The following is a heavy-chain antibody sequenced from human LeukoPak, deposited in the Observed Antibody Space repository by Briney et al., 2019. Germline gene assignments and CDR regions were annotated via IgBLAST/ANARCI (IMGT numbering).Heavy chain of an antibody. Sequence: PGGSLRLSCAASGFTFSSYGMPWVRQAPGKGLEWVAVISYDGSNKYYADSVKGRFTISRDNSKNTLYLQMNSLRAEDTAVYYCARKVYYDSSGYDYWGQGTLVTVSS. V-gene: IGHV3-30*03. CDR3: ARKVYYDSSGYDY. D-gene: IGHD3-22*01. CDR2: ISYDGSNK. J-gene: IGHJ4*02. CDR1: GFTFSSYG.